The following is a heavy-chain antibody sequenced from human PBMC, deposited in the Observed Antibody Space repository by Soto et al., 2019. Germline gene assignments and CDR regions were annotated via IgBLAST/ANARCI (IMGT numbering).Heavy chain of an antibody. D-gene: IGHD2-21*01. CDR1: GGSFSGYY. J-gene: IGHJ4*02. CDR2: INHSGST. V-gene: IGHV4-34*01. Sequence: SETLSLTCAVYGGSFSGYYWSWIRQPPGKGLEWIGEINHSGSTNYNPSLKSRVTISVDTSKNQFSLKLSSVTAADTGVYYCARRSLVYYFDYWGQGTLVTVSS. CDR3: ARRSLVYYFDY.